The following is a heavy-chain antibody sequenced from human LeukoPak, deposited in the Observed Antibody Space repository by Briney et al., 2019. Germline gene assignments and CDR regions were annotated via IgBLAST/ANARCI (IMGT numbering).Heavy chain of an antibody. V-gene: IGHV5-10-1*01. CDR3: ARVKSRSESGFDP. Sequence: GESLKISCQGSGYSFTSYWISWVRQMPGKGLEWMGRIDPSDSYTNYSPSFHGHVTISADKSISTAYRQWGSLKASDTAMYYCARVKSRSESGFDPWGQGTLVTVSS. J-gene: IGHJ5*02. CDR2: IDPSDSYT. CDR1: GYSFTSYW.